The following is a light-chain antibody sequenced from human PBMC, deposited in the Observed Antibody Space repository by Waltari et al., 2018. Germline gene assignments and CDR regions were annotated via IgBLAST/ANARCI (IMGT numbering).Light chain of an antibody. CDR2: WAS. J-gene: IGKJ5*01. Sequence: DIVMTQSPDSLAVSLGERATINCKSSQSLFSSSNSKTYIAWYQRKPGQPPKLPIYWASIRASGVPDRFSGSGSGTDFTLTISSLQAEDVAVYYCHHYYIPPLTFGQGTRLEI. V-gene: IGKV4-1*01. CDR1: QSLFSSSNSKTY. CDR3: HHYYIPPLT.